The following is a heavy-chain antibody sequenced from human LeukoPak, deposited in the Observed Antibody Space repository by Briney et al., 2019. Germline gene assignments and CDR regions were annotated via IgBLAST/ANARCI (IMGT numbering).Heavy chain of an antibody. V-gene: IGHV3-53*01. CDR2: IYSGGST. J-gene: IGHJ2*01. Sequence: GGSLRLSCAASGFPCSGYWMSWVRQAPGKGLEWVSVIYSGGSTYYADSVKGRFTISRDNSKNTLYLQMNSLRAEDTAVYYCAREGGVVVADSWYFDLWGRGTLVTVSS. D-gene: IGHD3-22*01. CDR3: AREGGVVVADSWYFDL. CDR1: GFPCSGYW.